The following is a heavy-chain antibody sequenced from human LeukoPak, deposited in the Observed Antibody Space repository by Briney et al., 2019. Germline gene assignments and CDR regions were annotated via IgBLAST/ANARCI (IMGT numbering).Heavy chain of an antibody. V-gene: IGHV1-69*05. CDR1: GGTFSSYA. J-gene: IGHJ4*02. Sequence: SVKVSCKASGGTFSSYAISWVRQAPGQGLEWMGRIIPIFGTADYAQKFQGRVTITTDESTSTAYMELSSLRSEDTAVYYCARHVGYYYDSSGYGFFDYWGQGTLVTVSS. CDR3: ARHVGYYYDSSGYGFFDY. CDR2: IIPIFGTA. D-gene: IGHD3-22*01.